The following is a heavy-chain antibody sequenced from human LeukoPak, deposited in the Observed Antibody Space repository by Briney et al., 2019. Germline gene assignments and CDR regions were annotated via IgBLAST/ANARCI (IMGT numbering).Heavy chain of an antibody. Sequence: GASVKVSCKASGYTFTSYGISWVRQAPGQGLEWMGGIIPIFGTANYAQKFQGRVTITADESTSTAYMELSSLRSEDTAVYYCASPNPFDYWGQGTLVTVSS. CDR1: GYTFTSYG. CDR3: ASPNPFDY. CDR2: IIPIFGTA. V-gene: IGHV1-69*13. J-gene: IGHJ4*02.